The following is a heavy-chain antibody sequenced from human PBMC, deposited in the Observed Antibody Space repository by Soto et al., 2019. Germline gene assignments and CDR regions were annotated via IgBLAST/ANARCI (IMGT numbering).Heavy chain of an antibody. Sequence: QAQLVQSGAEVKKPGASVKVSCKASGYTFNSYYIHWVRQAPGQGLEWMGWINPNSDVTGYAQSFQGRVTMTRDMSMTTAYMDLTRLRSDDTAVYYCVRVGLNRNYDFDFWGQGTLITVSS. J-gene: IGHJ4*02. D-gene: IGHD3-16*01. V-gene: IGHV1-2*02. CDR2: INPNSDVT. CDR1: GYTFNSYY. CDR3: VRVGLNRNYDFDF.